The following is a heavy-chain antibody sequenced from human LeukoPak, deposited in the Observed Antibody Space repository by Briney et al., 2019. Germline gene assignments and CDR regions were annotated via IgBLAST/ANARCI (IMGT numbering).Heavy chain of an antibody. J-gene: IGHJ6*03. Sequence: GGSLRLSCAASGFTVSSNYMSWVRQAPGKGLEWVSVIYSGGSTYYADSVKGRFTISRDNSKNTLYLQMNSLRAEDTAVYYCAREKSELVPPHYYYYYMDVWGKGTTVTVSS. CDR1: GFTVSSNY. D-gene: IGHD6-6*01. CDR2: IYSGGST. V-gene: IGHV3-53*01. CDR3: AREKSELVPPHYYYYYMDV.